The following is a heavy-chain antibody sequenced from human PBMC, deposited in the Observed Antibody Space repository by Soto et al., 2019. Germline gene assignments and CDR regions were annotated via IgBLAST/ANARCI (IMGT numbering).Heavy chain of an antibody. D-gene: IGHD6-19*01. V-gene: IGHV4-39*01. CDR2: IYYSGST. CDR1: GGSISSSSYY. CDR3: ARQPWPWLVGGLPDY. Sequence: SETLSLTCTVSGGSISSSSYYWGWIRQPPGKGLEWIGSIYYSGSTYYNPSLKSRVTISVDTSKNQFSLKLSSVTAADTAVYYCARQPWPWLVGGLPDYWGQGTLVTVSS. J-gene: IGHJ4*02.